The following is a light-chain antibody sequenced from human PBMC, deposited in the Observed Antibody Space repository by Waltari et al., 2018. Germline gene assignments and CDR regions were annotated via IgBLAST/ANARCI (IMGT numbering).Light chain of an antibody. Sequence: EIVLTQSPGTLSLSPGVRATLSCSASQSISSTYLAWYQQKPGQAPRLLIYGASRRATGIPDRFSGRGSGTDFTLSISRLEPEDFAVYYCQQGGGPLRFTFGQGTKLEIK. J-gene: IGKJ2*01. CDR1: QSISSTY. CDR3: QQGGGPLRFT. CDR2: GAS. V-gene: IGKV3-20*01.